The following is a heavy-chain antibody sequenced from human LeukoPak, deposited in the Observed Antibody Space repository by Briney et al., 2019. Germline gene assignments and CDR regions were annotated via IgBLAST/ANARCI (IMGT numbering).Heavy chain of an antibody. CDR3: ARSYYYDSSGYPNFVY. Sequence: GGSLRHSCAASGFTFSIYSMNRVRQAPGKGLEWVSYIRNIRSTTYYADSVKGRFTISTDTAKNTLYLQMNSLRAEDTAVYYCARSYYYDSSGYPNFVYWGQRGLV. V-gene: IGHV3-48*01. CDR2: IRNIRSTT. J-gene: IGHJ4*02. CDR1: GFTFSIYS. D-gene: IGHD3-22*01.